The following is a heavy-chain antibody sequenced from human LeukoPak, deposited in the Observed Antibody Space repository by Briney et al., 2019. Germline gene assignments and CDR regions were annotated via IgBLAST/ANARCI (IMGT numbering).Heavy chain of an antibody. CDR2: ISAGGDST. Sequence: GGSLRLSCAASGFTFSSNAMSWVRRAPGKGLEWVTAISAGGDSTYYADSVKGRFTISRDNSKSTLSLQMNSLRAEDTAVYYCAKPLRFSRDYFDYWGQGTLVTVSS. CDR1: GFTFSSNA. J-gene: IGHJ4*02. CDR3: AKPLRFSRDYFDY. D-gene: IGHD2-21*02. V-gene: IGHV3-23*01.